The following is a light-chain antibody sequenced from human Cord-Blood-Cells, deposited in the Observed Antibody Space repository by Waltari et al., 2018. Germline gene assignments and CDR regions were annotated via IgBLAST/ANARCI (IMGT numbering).Light chain of an antibody. CDR2: KAS. CDR1: QSISSW. J-gene: IGKJ1*01. V-gene: IGKV1-5*03. Sequence: DIQMTQSPSTLSASVGDRVTITCRASQSISSWLAWYQQKPGKVPKLLIYKASSLESGVPSRCSGSGSGTEFTLTISSLQPDDFATYYCQQYNSYRTFGQGTKVEIK. CDR3: QQYNSYRT.